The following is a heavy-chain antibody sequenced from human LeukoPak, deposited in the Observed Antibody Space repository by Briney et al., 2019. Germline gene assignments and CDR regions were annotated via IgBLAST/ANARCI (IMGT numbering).Heavy chain of an antibody. D-gene: IGHD2-2*01. CDR3: ARAHRSVVPAAAWYYYYYMDV. CDR1: GFTFSSYS. V-gene: IGHV3-21*01. J-gene: IGHJ6*03. CDR2: ISSSSSYI. Sequence: GGSLRLSCAASGFTFSSYSMNWVRQAPGKGLEWVSSISSSSSYIYYADSVKGRFTISRDNAKNSLYLQMNSLRAEDTAVYYCARAHRSVVPAAAWYYYYYMDVWGKGTTVTVSS.